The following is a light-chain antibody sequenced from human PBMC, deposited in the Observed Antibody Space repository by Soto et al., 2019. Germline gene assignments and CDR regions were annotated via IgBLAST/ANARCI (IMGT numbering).Light chain of an antibody. Sequence: DVVMTQSPLSLPVTLGQPASISCRSSQSLGYSDGNTYLNWFQQRPGQSPRRLIYKVSNRDSGVPDRCSGSVSGTDFTLKISRVEAEYVGVYYCMQGTHWPYTAGHGTKLEIK. V-gene: IGKV2-30*01. CDR2: KVS. CDR3: MQGTHWPYT. CDR1: QSLGYSDGNTY. J-gene: IGKJ2*01.